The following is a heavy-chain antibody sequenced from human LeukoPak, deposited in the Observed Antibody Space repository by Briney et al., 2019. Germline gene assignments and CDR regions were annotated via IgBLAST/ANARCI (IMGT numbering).Heavy chain of an antibody. CDR1: GFAFSTLT. CDR2: ISSTSSYI. V-gene: IGHV3-21*04. D-gene: IGHD1-14*01. Sequence: GGSLRPSCAASGFAFSTLTMNWVRQAPGKGLELVSSISSTSSYIYYADSVKGRFTISRDNSKNTLYLQMNSLRADDTAVYYCAKPDGPDYWGQGTLVTVSS. J-gene: IGHJ4*02. CDR3: AKPDGPDY.